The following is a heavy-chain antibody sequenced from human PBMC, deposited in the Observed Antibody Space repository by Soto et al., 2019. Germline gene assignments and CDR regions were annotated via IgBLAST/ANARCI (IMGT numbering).Heavy chain of an antibody. CDR2: IIPIFGTA. Sequence: QVQLVQSGAEVKKPGSSVKVSCKASGGTFSSYAISWVRQAPGQGLEWMGGIIPIFGTANYAQKFQGRVTITADESTSTAYMELGRLRSEDTAVYYCAREVVVAATGWFDPWGQGTLVTVSS. D-gene: IGHD2-15*01. J-gene: IGHJ5*02. CDR3: AREVVVAATGWFDP. CDR1: GGTFSSYA. V-gene: IGHV1-69*12.